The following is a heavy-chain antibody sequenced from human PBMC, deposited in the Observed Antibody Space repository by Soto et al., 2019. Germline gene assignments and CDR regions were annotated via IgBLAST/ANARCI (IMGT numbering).Heavy chain of an antibody. CDR1: GFTFSSHA. V-gene: IGHV3-23*01. Sequence: GGSLRLPCSASGFTFSSHAMSWVPPAPGKGLELVSAISGSGGSTYYADSVKGRFTISRDNSKNTLYLQMNSLRAEDTAVYYCAKDRRYFDWSLNFAFEAFQHWGQGTLVTVSS. CDR2: ISGSGGST. J-gene: IGHJ1*01. CDR3: AKDRRYFDWSLNFAFEAFQH. D-gene: IGHD3-9*01.